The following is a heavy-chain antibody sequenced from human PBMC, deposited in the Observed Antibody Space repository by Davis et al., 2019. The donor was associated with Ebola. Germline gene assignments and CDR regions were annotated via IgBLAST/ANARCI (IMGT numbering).Heavy chain of an antibody. J-gene: IGHJ4*02. CDR2: INGDGSSP. CDR1: GLTFSGTF. CDR3: AKDGERSSGWLIVYFDY. Sequence: GESLKISCAASGLTFSGTFMHWVRQGPGKGLVWVSRINGDGSSPFYADSVKGRFTISRDNPKNTLYLHMNSLRAEDTAVYYCAKDGERSSGWLIVYFDYWGQGTLVTVSS. V-gene: IGHV3-74*01. D-gene: IGHD6-19*01.